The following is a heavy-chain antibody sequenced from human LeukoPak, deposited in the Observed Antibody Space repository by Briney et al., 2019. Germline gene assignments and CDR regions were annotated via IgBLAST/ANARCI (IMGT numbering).Heavy chain of an antibody. CDR1: GGSFSGYY. D-gene: IGHD3-10*01. Sequence: SETLSLTCAVYGGSFSGYYWGWIRQTPGEGLEWIGEINHSGSTNYNPSLKSRVTISVDTSKNQFSLKLSPVTAADTAVYYCARGRTIWFGECNAFDIWGQGTMVTVSS. J-gene: IGHJ3*02. CDR3: ARGRTIWFGECNAFDI. CDR2: INHSGST. V-gene: IGHV4-34*01.